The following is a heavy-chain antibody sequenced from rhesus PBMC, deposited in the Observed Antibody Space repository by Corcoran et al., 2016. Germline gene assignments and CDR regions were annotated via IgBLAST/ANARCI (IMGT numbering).Heavy chain of an antibody. CDR2: MRSKAYGGTA. V-gene: IGHV3-184*01. CDR3: TRGGMLIYFDY. D-gene: IGHD1-32*01. J-gene: IGHJ4*01. Sequence: EVQLVESGGGLVQPGGSLRLSCAASGFTFSYPYMYWVRQAPGKGREWVGCMRSKAYGGTAEYAASVKGRFTISRDDSKSIAYLQMNSLKTEDTAVYYCTRGGMLIYFDYWGQGVLVTVSS. CDR1: GFTFSYPY.